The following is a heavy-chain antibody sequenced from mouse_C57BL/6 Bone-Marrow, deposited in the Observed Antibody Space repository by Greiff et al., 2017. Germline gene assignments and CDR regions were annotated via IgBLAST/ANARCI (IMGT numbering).Heavy chain of an antibody. J-gene: IGHJ4*01. V-gene: IGHV1-69*01. CDR1: GYTFTSYW. D-gene: IGHD1-1*02. Sequence: VKLQQPGAELVMPGASVKLSCKASGYTFTSYWMHWVKQRPGQGLEWIGEIDPSDSYTNYNQKFKGKSTLTVDKSSSTAYMQLSSLTSEDSAVYYCAREGLFLDYAMDYWGQGTSVTVSS. CDR2: IDPSDSYT. CDR3: AREGLFLDYAMDY.